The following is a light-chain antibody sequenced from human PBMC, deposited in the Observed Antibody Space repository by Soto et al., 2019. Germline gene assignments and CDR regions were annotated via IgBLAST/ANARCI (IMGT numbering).Light chain of an antibody. J-gene: IGLJ2*01. CDR2: EVN. Sequence: QSALTQPPSVSGSPGQSVTISCTGTSRDVGTYNRVSWYQQPPGTAPKVMIYEVNHRPSGVPDRFSGSKSGNTASLTISGLQAEDEADYYCSSYTSGSVVFGGGTKLTVL. CDR3: SSYTSGSVV. CDR1: SRDVGTYNR. V-gene: IGLV2-18*02.